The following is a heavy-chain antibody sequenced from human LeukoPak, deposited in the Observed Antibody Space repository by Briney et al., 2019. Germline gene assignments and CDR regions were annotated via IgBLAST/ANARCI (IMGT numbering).Heavy chain of an antibody. D-gene: IGHD3-10*01. CDR1: GFTLSSYG. Sequence: PGGSLRLSCAASGFTLSSYGMHWVRQAPGKGLEWVAVIWYDGSNKYYADSVRGRFTISRDNSKNTLYLQMNSLRAEDTAVYYCARRDEAGSVDYWGQGTLVTVSS. V-gene: IGHV3-33*01. J-gene: IGHJ4*02. CDR2: IWYDGSNK. CDR3: ARRDEAGSVDY.